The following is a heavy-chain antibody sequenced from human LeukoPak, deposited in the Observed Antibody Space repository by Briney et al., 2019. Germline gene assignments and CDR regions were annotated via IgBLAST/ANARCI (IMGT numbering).Heavy chain of an antibody. V-gene: IGHV3-21*01. Sequence: GGSLRLSCAASGFTFSSYSMNWVRQAPGKGLEWVSSISSSSSYIYHADSVKGRFTISRDNAKNSLYLQMNSLRAEDTAVYYCARDLSITMVRGVIGYWGQGTLVTVSS. J-gene: IGHJ4*02. D-gene: IGHD3-10*01. CDR3: ARDLSITMVRGVIGY. CDR1: GFTFSSYS. CDR2: ISSSSSYI.